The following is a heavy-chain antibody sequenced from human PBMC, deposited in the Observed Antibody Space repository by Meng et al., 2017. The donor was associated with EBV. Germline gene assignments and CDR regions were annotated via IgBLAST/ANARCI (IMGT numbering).Heavy chain of an antibody. V-gene: IGHV1-8*01. D-gene: IGHD2-15*01. CDR3: ARGRGVYCSGGSCYPGWFDP. CDR1: GYTFTSYD. J-gene: IGHJ5*02. Sequence: VQLGQSGADVKKPGDSVKVSCKAAGYTFTSYDINWVRQATGQGLERMGWMNPNSGNTGYAQKFQGRVTMTRNTSISTAYMELSSLRSEDTAVYYCARGRGVYCSGGSCYPGWFDPWGQGTLVTVSS. CDR2: MNPNSGNT.